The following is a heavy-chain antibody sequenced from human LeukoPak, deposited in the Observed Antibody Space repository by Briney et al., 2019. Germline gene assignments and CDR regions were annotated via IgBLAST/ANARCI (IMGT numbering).Heavy chain of an antibody. V-gene: IGHV1-2*02. D-gene: IGHD3-10*01. Sequence: GASVKVSCKASGYTFTGYYMHWVRQAPGQGLEWMGWINPNSGGTNYAQKFQGRVTMTRDTSISTAYMELSRLRSDDTAVYYCARDLWFGGLFIPFDYWGQGTLVTVSS. J-gene: IGHJ4*02. CDR3: ARDLWFGGLFIPFDY. CDR1: GYTFTGYY. CDR2: INPNSGGT.